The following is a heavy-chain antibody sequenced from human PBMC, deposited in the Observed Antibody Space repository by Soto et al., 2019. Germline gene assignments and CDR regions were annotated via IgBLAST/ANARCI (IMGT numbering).Heavy chain of an antibody. D-gene: IGHD1-20*01. Sequence: SETLSLTXTASGDSINSYYWSWIRQPAGKGLEWIGRVHSSGSTTYNPSLQSRVTMSVDTSKNQISLKLSSVTAADTAVYYCTKGPNWNYYYYGVDVWGQGTTVTVSS. CDR2: VHSSGST. CDR1: GDSINSYY. V-gene: IGHV4-4*07. CDR3: TKGPNWNYYYYGVDV. J-gene: IGHJ6*02.